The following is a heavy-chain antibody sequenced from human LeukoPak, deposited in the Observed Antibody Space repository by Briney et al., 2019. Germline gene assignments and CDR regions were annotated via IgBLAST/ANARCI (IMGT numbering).Heavy chain of an antibody. V-gene: IGHV4-31*03. CDR2: IYYSGST. CDR3: ARAPRPEYSNYGGSYYYYMDV. CDR1: GGSISSGGYY. D-gene: IGHD4-11*01. J-gene: IGHJ6*03. Sequence: PSETLSLTCTVSGGSISSGGYYWSWIRQHPGKGLEWIGYIYYSGSTYYNPSLKSRVTISVDTSKNQFSLKLSSVTAADTAVYYCARAPRPEYSNYGGSYYYYMDVWGKGTTVTVSS.